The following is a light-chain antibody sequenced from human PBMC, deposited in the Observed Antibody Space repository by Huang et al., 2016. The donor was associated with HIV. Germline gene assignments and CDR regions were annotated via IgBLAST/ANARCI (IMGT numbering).Light chain of an antibody. Sequence: EVLLTQSPGTLSSSPGERVTVSCRASQSLSHGFVAWYQQRPGQAPRLLIYAASTRASGIPDRFSGSGSGTDFTLTINRLEPSDFALYYCHQYGTSPYTFGQGTNLDVK. CDR1: QSLSHGF. V-gene: IGKV3-20*01. CDR3: HQYGTSPYT. CDR2: AAS. J-gene: IGKJ2*01.